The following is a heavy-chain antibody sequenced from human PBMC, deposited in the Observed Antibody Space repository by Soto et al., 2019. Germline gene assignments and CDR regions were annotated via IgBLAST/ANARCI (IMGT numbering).Heavy chain of an antibody. CDR1: GYTFTSYD. CDR2: ISAYNGNT. J-gene: IGHJ3*02. CDR3: ARILTGDFIDAFDI. D-gene: IGHD7-27*01. V-gene: IGHV1-18*01. Sequence: ASVKVSCKASGYTFTSYDINWVRQATGQGLEWMGWISAYNGNTNYAQKLQGRVTMTTDTSTSTAYMELRSLRSDDTAVYYCARILTGDFIDAFDIWGQGTMVTVSS.